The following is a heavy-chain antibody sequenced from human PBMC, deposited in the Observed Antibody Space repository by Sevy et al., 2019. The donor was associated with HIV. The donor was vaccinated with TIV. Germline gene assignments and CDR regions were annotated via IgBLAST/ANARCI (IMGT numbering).Heavy chain of an antibody. CDR3: ARGLDFWSGYLDY. J-gene: IGHJ4*02. Sequence: GGSLRLSCAASGFTVSSNYMSWVRQAPGKGLEWVSVIYRGGSTYYADSVKGRFTISRDNSKNTLYLQMNSLRAEDTAVYYCARGLDFWSGYLDYWGQRTLVTVSS. CDR1: GFTVSSNY. CDR2: IYRGGST. V-gene: IGHV3-53*01. D-gene: IGHD3-3*01.